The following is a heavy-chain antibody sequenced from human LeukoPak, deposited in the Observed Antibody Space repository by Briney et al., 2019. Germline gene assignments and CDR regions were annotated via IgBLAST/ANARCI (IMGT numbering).Heavy chain of an antibody. CDR2: IKQDGSEK. D-gene: IGHD5-24*01. Sequence: PGGSLRLSCAASAFTFSSYWMHWVRQAPGRGLEWVADIKQDGSEKSYVDSVKGRFTISRDNAKNALYLQMNSLRAEDTAVYYCARGGDGYNSPDFDYWGQGTLVTVSS. V-gene: IGHV3-7*05. CDR1: AFTFSSYW. CDR3: ARGGDGYNSPDFDY. J-gene: IGHJ4*02.